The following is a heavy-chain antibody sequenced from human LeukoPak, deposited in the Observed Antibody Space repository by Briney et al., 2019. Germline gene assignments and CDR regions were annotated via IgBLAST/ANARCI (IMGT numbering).Heavy chain of an antibody. V-gene: IGHV4-4*07. CDR2: VYASRSA. Sequence: SETLSLTCTVSGDSISSYYWTWIRQPAGKGLEWIGRVYASRSANYNPSLKSRVTMSVDTSKNQFSLKLNSVTAADTAVYYCARALAGGGYGGEYYYYYMDVWGKGTTVTVSS. CDR3: ARALAGGGYGGEYYYYYMDV. D-gene: IGHD3-16*01. CDR1: GDSISSYY. J-gene: IGHJ6*03.